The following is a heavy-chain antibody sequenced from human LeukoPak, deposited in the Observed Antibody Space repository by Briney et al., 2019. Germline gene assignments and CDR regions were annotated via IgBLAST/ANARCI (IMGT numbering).Heavy chain of an antibody. D-gene: IGHD2-2*01. CDR1: GYTFTSYD. Sequence: ASVKVSCKASGYTFTSYDINWVRQATGQGLEWKGWTNPNSGNTGYAQKFQGRVTITRNTSISTAYMELSSLRSEDTAVYYCARRVVPAAALDPWGQGTLVTVSS. CDR2: TNPNSGNT. V-gene: IGHV1-8*03. CDR3: ARRVVPAAALDP. J-gene: IGHJ5*02.